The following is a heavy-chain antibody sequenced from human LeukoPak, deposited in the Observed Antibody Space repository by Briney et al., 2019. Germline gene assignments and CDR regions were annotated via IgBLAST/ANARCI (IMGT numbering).Heavy chain of an antibody. CDR1: GGSFSGYY. Sequence: SETLSLTCAVYGGSFSGYYWSWIRQPPGKGLEWIGEINHSGSTNYNPSLKSRVTISVDTSKNQFSLKLSSVTAADTAVYYSAISRGVRGVINYWGQGTLVTVSS. CDR3: AISRGVRGVINY. D-gene: IGHD3-10*01. J-gene: IGHJ4*02. V-gene: IGHV4-34*01. CDR2: INHSGST.